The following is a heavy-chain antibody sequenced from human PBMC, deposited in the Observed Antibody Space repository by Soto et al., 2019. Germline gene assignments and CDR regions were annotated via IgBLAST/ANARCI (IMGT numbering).Heavy chain of an antibody. V-gene: IGHV4-4*02. CDR3: ARGGDYVFDY. Sequence: QVQLQESGPGLVKPSGTLSLTCAVSSGSISSSNWWTWVRQPPGKGLEWIGEIYHSGSTNYNPSLNSRVTMSIDSYKNQFSLKLSSVTAADTAVYYCARGGDYVFDYWGQGTLVTVSS. D-gene: IGHD4-17*01. CDR1: SGSISSSNW. J-gene: IGHJ4*02. CDR2: IYHSGST.